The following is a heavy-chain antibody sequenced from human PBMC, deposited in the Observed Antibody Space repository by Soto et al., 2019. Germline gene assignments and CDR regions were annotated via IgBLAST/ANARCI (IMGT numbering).Heavy chain of an antibody. CDR2: MNPNSANT. V-gene: IGHV1-8*01. D-gene: IGHD1-26*01. CDR1: GYTFTNYD. J-gene: IGHJ5*02. CDR3: ARMATSGTLNWFDP. Sequence: QAQLVQSGAEVKEPGASVKVSCKASGYTFTNYDISWVRQATGQGLDWMGWMNPNSANTGYAQKFQGRVSMTRDTSTNTAYMELSSLRSEDTAIYYCARMATSGTLNWFDPWGQGTLVTVSS.